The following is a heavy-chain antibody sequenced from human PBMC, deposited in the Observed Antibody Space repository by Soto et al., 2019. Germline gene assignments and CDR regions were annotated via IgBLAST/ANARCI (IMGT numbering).Heavy chain of an antibody. J-gene: IGHJ6*02. CDR3: ARDKVGATMGEYYYGMDV. V-gene: IGHV3-30-3*01. D-gene: IGHD1-26*01. Sequence: GGSLRLSCAASGFTFSSYAMHWVRQAPGKGLEWVAVISYDGSNKYYADSVKGRFTISRDNSKNTLYLQMNSLRAEDTAVYYCARDKVGATMGEYYYGMDVWGQGTTVTVSS. CDR1: GFTFSSYA. CDR2: ISYDGSNK.